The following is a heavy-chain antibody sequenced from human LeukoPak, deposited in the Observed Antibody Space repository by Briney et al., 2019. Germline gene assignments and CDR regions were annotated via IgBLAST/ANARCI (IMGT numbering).Heavy chain of an antibody. CDR1: GYTFTGYY. V-gene: IGHV1-2*02. D-gene: IGHD3-10*01. CDR2: INPNSGGT. Sequence: ASVKVSCKASGYTFTGYYMHWVRQAPGQGLEWMGWINPNSGGTNYAQKFQGRVTMTRDTSISTAYMELSRLRSDNTAVYYCARLFRGLITNWFDPWGQGTLVTVSS. J-gene: IGHJ5*02. CDR3: ARLFRGLITNWFDP.